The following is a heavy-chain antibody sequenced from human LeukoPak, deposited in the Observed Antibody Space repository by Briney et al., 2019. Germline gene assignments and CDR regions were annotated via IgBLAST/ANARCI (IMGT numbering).Heavy chain of an antibody. V-gene: IGHV3-7*01. J-gene: IGHJ3*02. CDR3: ARDRSGEEGAFDI. Sequence: GGSLRLSCEASGFTFKNYWMTWVRQVSGKGLEWVATIKPDGSDEYYVDSVKGRFTISRDNSKNTLYLQMNSLRAEDTAVYYCARDRSGEEGAFDIWGQGTMVTVSS. CDR1: GFTFKNYW. D-gene: IGHD6-25*01. CDR2: IKPDGSDE.